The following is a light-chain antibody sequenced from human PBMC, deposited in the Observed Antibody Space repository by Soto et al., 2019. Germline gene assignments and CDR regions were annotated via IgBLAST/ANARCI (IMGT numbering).Light chain of an antibody. V-gene: IGKV3-11*01. J-gene: IGKJ5*01. CDR2: DAS. Sequence: EIALTQSPATLSVSPGERATLSCRASQSVSSNQLAWYQQKPGQAPRLLIYDASRRVTGIPARFSGSGSGTDFTLTLSSLEPEDFAVYYCQQRAGSSTFGQGTGLEIK. CDR3: QQRAGSST. CDR1: QSVSSN.